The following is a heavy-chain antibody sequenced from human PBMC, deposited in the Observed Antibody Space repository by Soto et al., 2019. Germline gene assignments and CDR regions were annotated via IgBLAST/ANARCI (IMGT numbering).Heavy chain of an antibody. CDR3: ARDLNPFGGVIDGGY. D-gene: IGHD3-16*02. J-gene: IGHJ4*02. CDR1: GYTFTSYG. V-gene: IGHV1-18*01. CDR2: ISAYNGNT. Sequence: QGQLVQSGAEVKKPGASVKVSCKASGYTFTSYGISWVRQAPGQGLEWMGWISAYNGNTNYAPKLQGRVTMTTDTATSAAYMELRSLRSDATAVYYCARDLNPFGGVIDGGYLGQGSLVTVSS.